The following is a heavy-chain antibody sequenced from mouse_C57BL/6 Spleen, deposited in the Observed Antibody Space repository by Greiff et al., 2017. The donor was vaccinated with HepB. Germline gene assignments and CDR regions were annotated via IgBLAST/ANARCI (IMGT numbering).Heavy chain of an antibody. Sequence: QVQLQQSGAELVRPGTSVKMSCKASGYTFTNYWIGWAKQRPGHGLEWIGDIYPGGGYTNYNEKFKGKATLTADKSSSTAYMQFSSLTSEDSAIYYCAVYYGNWGDYWGQGTTLTVSS. CDR2: IYPGGGYT. CDR1: GYTFTNYW. J-gene: IGHJ2*01. CDR3: AVYYGNWGDY. D-gene: IGHD2-1*01. V-gene: IGHV1-63*01.